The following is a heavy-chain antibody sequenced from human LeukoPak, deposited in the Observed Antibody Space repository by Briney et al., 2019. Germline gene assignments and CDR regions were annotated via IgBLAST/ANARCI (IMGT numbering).Heavy chain of an antibody. CDR3: ARVGYDFWSGYYYYYMDV. CDR1: GGSISSYY. CDR2: IYYSGST. J-gene: IGHJ6*03. D-gene: IGHD3-3*01. V-gene: IGHV4-59*01. Sequence: SETLSLTSTVSGGSISSYYWSWIRQPPGKGLEWIGYIYYSGSTNYNPSLKSRVTISVDTSKNQFSLKLSSVTAADTAVYYCARVGYDFWSGYYYYYMDVWGKGTTVTVSS.